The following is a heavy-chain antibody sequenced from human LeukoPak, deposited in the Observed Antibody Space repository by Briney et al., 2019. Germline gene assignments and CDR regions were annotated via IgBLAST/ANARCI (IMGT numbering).Heavy chain of an antibody. CDR2: IHGSDDNT. J-gene: IGHJ4*02. V-gene: IGHV3-23*01. D-gene: IGHD4-23*01. CDR1: GFTFSSNA. Sequence: PGGSLRLSCAAPGFTFSSNAMTWVRQAPGKGLEWVSAIHGSDDNTHYADSVKGRFTISRDKSKNTLYLQMNSLRADDTAVYYCAKDLLRWSFDYWGQGTLVTVSS. CDR3: AKDLLRWSFDY.